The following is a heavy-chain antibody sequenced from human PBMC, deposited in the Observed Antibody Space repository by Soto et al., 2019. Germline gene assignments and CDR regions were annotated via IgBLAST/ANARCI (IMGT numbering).Heavy chain of an antibody. Sequence: SVKVSCKASGGTFSSYTISWVRQAPGQGLEWMGRIIPILGIANYAQKFQGRVTITADKSTSTAYMELSSLRSEDTAVYYCARDSRAEYYFDYWGQGTLVTVSS. J-gene: IGHJ4*02. CDR3: ARDSRAEYYFDY. CDR2: IIPILGIA. D-gene: IGHD6-19*01. V-gene: IGHV1-69*04. CDR1: GGTFSSYT.